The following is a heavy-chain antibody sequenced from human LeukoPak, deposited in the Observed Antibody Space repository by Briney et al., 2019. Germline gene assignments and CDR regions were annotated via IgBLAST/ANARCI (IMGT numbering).Heavy chain of an antibody. CDR1: GFTFGSYA. CDR2: ISSSSSYI. V-gene: IGHV3-21*01. CDR3: ARDRSARLDYYYGMDV. D-gene: IGHD6-6*01. J-gene: IGHJ6*02. Sequence: PGGSLRLSCAASGFTFGSYAMSWVRQAPGKGLEWVSSISSSSSYIYYADSVKGRFTISRDNAKNSLYLQMNSLRAEDTAVYYCARDRSARLDYYYGMDVWGQGTTVTVSS.